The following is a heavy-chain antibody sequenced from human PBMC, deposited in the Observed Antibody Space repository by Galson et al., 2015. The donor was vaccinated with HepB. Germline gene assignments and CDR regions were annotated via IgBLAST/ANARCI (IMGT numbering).Heavy chain of an antibody. J-gene: IGHJ4*02. CDR3: ARGAFGHSWQHTFEY. D-gene: IGHD6-13*01. Sequence: SLRLSCAASGFTFSSYSMHWVRQAPGKGLEWVAVISYDGSNEYYADSVKGRFTVSRDNSKNTLYLQMNSLRAEDTAVYYCARGAFGHSWQHTFEYWGQGILVTVSS. CDR2: ISYDGSNE. V-gene: IGHV3-30-3*01. CDR1: GFTFSSYS.